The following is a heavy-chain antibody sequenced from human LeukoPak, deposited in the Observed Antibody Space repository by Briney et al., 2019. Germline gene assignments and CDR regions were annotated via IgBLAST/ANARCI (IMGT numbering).Heavy chain of an antibody. CDR3: ARDGAYYYDSSGYYLPYD. CDR2: IFTSGST. J-gene: IGHJ4*02. D-gene: IGHD3-22*01. CDR1: SGSISNFH. V-gene: IGHV4-4*07. Sequence: SETLSLTCSVSSGSISNFHWSWIRQPAGKGLEWIGRIFTSGSTYYNPSLKSRVTISVDTSKNQFSLKLSSVTAADTAVYYCARDGAYYYDSSGYYLPYDWGQGTLVTVSS.